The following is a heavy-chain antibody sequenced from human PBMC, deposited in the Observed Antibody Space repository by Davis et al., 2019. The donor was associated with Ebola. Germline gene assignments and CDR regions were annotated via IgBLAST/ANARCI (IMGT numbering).Heavy chain of an antibody. J-gene: IGHJ6*02. V-gene: IGHV3-30-3*01. CDR3: ASSYYCSRTSCPYYYYGMDV. CDR1: GFTFSSYA. Sequence: GGSLRLSCAASGFTFSSYAMHWVRQAPGKGLEWVAVISYDGSNKYYADSVKGRFTISRDNSKNTQYLQMNSLGAEDTAVYYCASSYYCSRTSCPYYYYGMDVWGQGTTVTVSS. D-gene: IGHD2-2*01. CDR2: ISYDGSNK.